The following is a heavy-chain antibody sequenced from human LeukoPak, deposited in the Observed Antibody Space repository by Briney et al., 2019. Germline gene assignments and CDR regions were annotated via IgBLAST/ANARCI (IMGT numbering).Heavy chain of an antibody. J-gene: IGHJ4*02. D-gene: IGHD3-22*01. Sequence: SETLSLTCAVYGGSFSGYYWSWIRQPPGKGLEWIGSIYYSGSTYYNPSLKSRVTISVDTSKNQFSLKLSSVTAADTAVYYCARDRHRRHYYDSSLHPPLDYWGQGTLVTVSS. CDR1: GGSFSGYY. V-gene: IGHV4-34*01. CDR3: ARDRHRRHYYDSSLHPPLDY. CDR2: IYYSGST.